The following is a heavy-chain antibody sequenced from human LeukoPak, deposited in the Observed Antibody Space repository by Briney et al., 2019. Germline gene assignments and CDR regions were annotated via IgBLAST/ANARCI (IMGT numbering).Heavy chain of an antibody. J-gene: IGHJ6*03. D-gene: IGHD3-10*01. CDR3: ARVVLLWFGELIGNYYYMDV. CDR2: IYHSGST. V-gene: IGHV4-59*01. CDR1: GGSISNYY. Sequence: SETLSLTCIVSGGSISNYYWSWIRQPPGKGLEWIGYIYHSGSTDNNPSLKSRVTISLDPSKNQFSLKLSSVTAADTAVYYCARVVLLWFGELIGNYYYMDVWGKGTTVTVSS.